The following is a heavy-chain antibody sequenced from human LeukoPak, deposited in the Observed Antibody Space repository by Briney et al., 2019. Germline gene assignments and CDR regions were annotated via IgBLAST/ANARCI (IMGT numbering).Heavy chain of an antibody. V-gene: IGHV3-74*01. CDR1: RFTFSSYW. D-gene: IGHD1-26*01. J-gene: IGHJ3*02. CDR3: ARTIGSKNAFDI. CDR2: INSDGSST. Sequence: GGSLRLSCAASRFTFSSYWMHWVRQAPGKGLVWVSRINSDGSSTTYADSVKGRFTISRDNAKNTLYLRMNSLRAEDTAVYYCARTIGSKNAFDIWGQGTMVTVSS.